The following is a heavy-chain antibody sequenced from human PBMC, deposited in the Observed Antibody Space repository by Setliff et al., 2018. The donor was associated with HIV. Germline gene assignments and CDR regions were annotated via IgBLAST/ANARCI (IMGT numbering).Heavy chain of an antibody. CDR3: AKEGSWNDDSGAFNI. CDR1: GGSMSRVY. Sequence: SETLSLTCSVSGGSMSRVYWTWIRQPPGKGLEWIGYVPASGTTKYNPSLQSRVTISGDSSKIQFSLRLSSVTAADTAVYYCAKEGSWNDDSGAFNIWGQGTMVTVSS. V-gene: IGHV4-4*08. J-gene: IGHJ3*02. D-gene: IGHD1-1*01. CDR2: VPASGTT.